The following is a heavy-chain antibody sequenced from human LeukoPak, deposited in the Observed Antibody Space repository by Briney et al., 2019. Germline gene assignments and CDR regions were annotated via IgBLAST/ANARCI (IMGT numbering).Heavy chain of an antibody. CDR3: ARTYYGSGSYAFDI. D-gene: IGHD3-10*01. J-gene: IGHJ3*02. CDR1: GGSFSGYY. V-gene: IGHV4-34*01. CDR2: INHSGST. Sequence: PSETLSLTCAVYGGSFSGYYWSWIRQPPEKGLEWIGEINHSGSTDYNPSLKSRVTISVDTSKNQFSLKLSSVTAADTAVYYCARTYYGSGSYAFDIWGQGTMVTVSS.